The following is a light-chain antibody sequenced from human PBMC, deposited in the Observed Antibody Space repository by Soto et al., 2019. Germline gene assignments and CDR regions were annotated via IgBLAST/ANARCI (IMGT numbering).Light chain of an antibody. CDR3: CTYASSSTYV. CDR1: SSDVGGYNF. J-gene: IGLJ1*01. V-gene: IGLV2-14*01. CDR2: DVS. Sequence: QSALTQPASVSGSPGQSITISCTGTSSDVGGYNFVSWYQQYPGKAPKFIIYDVSNRPSGVSNRFSGSKSGNTASLTISGLRAEDEAAYYCCTYASSSTYVFGAGTKLTVL.